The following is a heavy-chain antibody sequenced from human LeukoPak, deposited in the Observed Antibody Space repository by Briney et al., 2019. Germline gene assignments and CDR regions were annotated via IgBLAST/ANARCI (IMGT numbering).Heavy chain of an antibody. V-gene: IGHV4-38-2*02. Sequence: KPSETLSLTCTVSGYSISSGYYWGWIRQPPGKGLEWIGGIYHSGSTYYNPSLKSRVTISVDTSKNQFSLKLSSVTATDTAVYYRARVPGGGYSYGYDYWGQGTLVTVSS. CDR2: IYHSGST. D-gene: IGHD5-18*01. CDR1: GYSISSGYY. CDR3: ARVPGGGYSYGYDY. J-gene: IGHJ4*02.